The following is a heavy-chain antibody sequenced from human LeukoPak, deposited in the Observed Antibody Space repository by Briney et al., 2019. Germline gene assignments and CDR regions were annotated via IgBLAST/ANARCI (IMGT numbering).Heavy chain of an antibody. V-gene: IGHV4-59*08. J-gene: IGHJ4*02. CDR1: GGSISSYY. Sequence: PSETLSLTCTVSGGSISSYYWSWIRQPPGKGLEWIGYIYYSGSTNYNPSLKSRVTISVDTSKNTFSLKLSSVHDADTAVYYCARLTHYYHSSGYYFSFDYWGQGTLVTVSS. CDR2: IYYSGST. D-gene: IGHD3-22*01. CDR3: ARLTHYYHSSGYYFSFDY.